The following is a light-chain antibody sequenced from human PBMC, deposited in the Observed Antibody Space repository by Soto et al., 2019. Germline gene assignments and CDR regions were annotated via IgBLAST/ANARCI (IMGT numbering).Light chain of an antibody. CDR2: AAS. J-gene: IGKJ1*01. Sequence: EIVLTQSPGTLSLSPGERATLSCRASQSVSSTSLAWYQQKPGRAPRLLMYAASTRATGIPDRFSGSGSGTDFTLTISRLEPEDFAVYYCQQYGASPKTFGQGIKVDIK. CDR3: QQYGASPKT. CDR1: QSVSSTS. V-gene: IGKV3-20*01.